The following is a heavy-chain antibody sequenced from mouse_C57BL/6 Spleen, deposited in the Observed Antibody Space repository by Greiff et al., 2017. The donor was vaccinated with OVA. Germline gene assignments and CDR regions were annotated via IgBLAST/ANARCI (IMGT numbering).Heavy chain of an antibody. Sequence: EVQLVESGGGLVKPGGSLKLSCAASGFTFSDYGMHWVRQAPEKGLEWVAYISSGSSTIYYADTVKGRFTISRDNAKNTLFLQMTSLRSEDTAMYYCARRGGIYDYDGYYAMDYWGQGTSVTVSS. CDR1: GFTFSDYG. CDR3: ARRGGIYDYDGYYAMDY. CDR2: ISSGSSTI. V-gene: IGHV5-17*01. D-gene: IGHD2-4*01. J-gene: IGHJ4*01.